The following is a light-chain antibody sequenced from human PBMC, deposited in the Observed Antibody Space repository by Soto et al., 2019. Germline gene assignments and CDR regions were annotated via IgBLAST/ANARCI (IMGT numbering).Light chain of an antibody. Sequence: SGLTQPASVSGSPGRSITISCTGTISDVGGYNYVSWYQQHPGKAPKLMIYEVSNRPSGVSNRFSGSKSGNTASLTISGLQAEDEADYYCSSYTSSSTPYVFGTGTKVTVL. J-gene: IGLJ1*01. V-gene: IGLV2-14*01. CDR1: ISDVGGYNY. CDR3: SSYTSSSTPYV. CDR2: EVS.